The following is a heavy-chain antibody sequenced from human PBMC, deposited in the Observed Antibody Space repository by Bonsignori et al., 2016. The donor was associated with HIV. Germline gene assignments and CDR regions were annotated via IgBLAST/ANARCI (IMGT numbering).Heavy chain of an antibody. D-gene: IGHD1-26*01. Sequence: WIRQPPGKGLEWIGSIYHSGSTYYNPPLKSRVTISVDTSKNQFSLKLSSVTAADTAVYYCASALGPFDYWGQGTLVTVSS. J-gene: IGHJ4*02. V-gene: IGHV4-38-2*01. CDR3: ASALGPFDY. CDR2: IYHSGST.